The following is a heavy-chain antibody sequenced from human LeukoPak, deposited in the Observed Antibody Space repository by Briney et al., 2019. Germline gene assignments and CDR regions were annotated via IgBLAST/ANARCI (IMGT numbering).Heavy chain of an antibody. CDR2: SNAGNGNT. CDR3: ARGSSSWYSYFDY. J-gene: IGHJ4*02. CDR1: GYTFTSYA. Sequence: PWASVKVSCKASGYTFTSYAMHWVRQAPGQRLEWMGWSNAGNGNTKYSQEFQGRVTITRDTSASTAYMELNSLRAEDTAVYYCARGSSSWYSYFDYWGQGTLVTVSS. V-gene: IGHV1-3*02. D-gene: IGHD6-13*01.